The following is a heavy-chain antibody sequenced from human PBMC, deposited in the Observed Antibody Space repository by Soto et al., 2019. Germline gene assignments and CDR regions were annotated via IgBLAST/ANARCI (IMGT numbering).Heavy chain of an antibody. CDR1: GFTFSSYA. Sequence: PGGSLSLSCAASGFTFSSYAMSWVRQAPGKGLEWVSAISRIGSSTYYADSVKGRFTISRDNSKNTLYLQMNSLRAEDTAVYFCAKGSSGLRFLEWLSPHDYWGQGTLVTVSS. J-gene: IGHJ4*02. CDR3: AKGSSGLRFLEWLSPHDY. V-gene: IGHV3-23*01. CDR2: ISRIGSST. D-gene: IGHD3-3*01.